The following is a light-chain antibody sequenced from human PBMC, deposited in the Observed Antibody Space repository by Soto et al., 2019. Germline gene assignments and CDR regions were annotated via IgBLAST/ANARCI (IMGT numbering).Light chain of an antibody. CDR3: QSYDSSLGYV. CDR2: GNS. CDR1: SSNIGAGYD. V-gene: IGLV1-40*01. Sequence: QLVLTQPPSVSGAPGQGVTISCTGNSSNIGAGYDVHWYQQFPGTAPKLLIYGNSNRPSGVPDRFSGSKSGASASLAITGLQAEDEADYYCQSYDSSLGYVFGTGTKLTVL. J-gene: IGLJ1*01.